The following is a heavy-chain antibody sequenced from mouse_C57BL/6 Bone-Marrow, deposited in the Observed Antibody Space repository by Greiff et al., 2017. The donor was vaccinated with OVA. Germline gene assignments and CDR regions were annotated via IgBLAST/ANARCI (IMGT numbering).Heavy chain of an antibody. CDR3: ARNYDYDGGVDY. V-gene: IGHV1-81*01. J-gene: IGHJ2*01. CDR2: IYPRSGNT. CDR1: GYTFTSYG. D-gene: IGHD2-4*01. Sequence: VHLVESGAELARPGASVKLSCKASGYTFTSYGISWVKQRTGQGLEWIGEIYPRSGNTYYNEKFKGKATLTADKSSSTAYMELRSLTSEDSAVYFCARNYDYDGGVDYWGQGTTLTVSS.